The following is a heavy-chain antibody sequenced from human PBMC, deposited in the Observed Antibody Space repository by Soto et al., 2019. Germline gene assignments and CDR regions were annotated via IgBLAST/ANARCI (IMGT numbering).Heavy chain of an antibody. D-gene: IGHD2-2*01. CDR2: IYNSGRY. Sequence: SETLSLTCTVSGGFIWGWIRQSPDKGLEWIGYIYNSGRYNYNPSLESRLTISIDTSKNQFSLRLASVTAADTAVYYCARGYCSSTSCYEFDYWGQGNLVTVSS. J-gene: IGHJ4*02. V-gene: IGHV4-59*01. CDR1: GGFI. CDR3: ARGYCSSTSCYEFDY.